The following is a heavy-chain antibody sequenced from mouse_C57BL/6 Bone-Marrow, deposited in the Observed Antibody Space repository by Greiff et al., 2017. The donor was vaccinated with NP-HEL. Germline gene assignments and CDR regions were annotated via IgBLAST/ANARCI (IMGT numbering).Heavy chain of an antibody. CDR2: ISSGSSTI. Sequence: EVKLMESGGGLVKPGGSLPLSCAASGFTFSDYGMHWVRQAPEKGLEWVAYISSGSSTIYYADTVKGRFTISRDNAKNTLFLQMTSLRSEDTAMYYCARPYYYAMDYWGQGTSVTVSS. V-gene: IGHV5-17*01. CDR3: ARPYYYAMDY. J-gene: IGHJ4*01. CDR1: GFTFSDYG.